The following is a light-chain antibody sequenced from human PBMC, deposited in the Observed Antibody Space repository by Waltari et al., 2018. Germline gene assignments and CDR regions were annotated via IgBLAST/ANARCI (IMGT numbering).Light chain of an antibody. J-gene: IGKJ2*01. V-gene: IGKV3-20*01. CDR1: QSVSSNY. Sequence: EIVLTQSPGTLSSSPGERATLSCRASQSVSSNYLAWYQQKPGQAPRLLIYGASNRATGIPDRCSGSGSGTDFTLTISRLEPEDFAVYYCHQCGNSPYTFGQGTKLEI. CDR3: HQCGNSPYT. CDR2: GAS.